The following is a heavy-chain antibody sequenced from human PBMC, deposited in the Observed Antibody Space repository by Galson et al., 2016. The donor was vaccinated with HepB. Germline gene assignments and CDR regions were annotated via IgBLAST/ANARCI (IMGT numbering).Heavy chain of an antibody. CDR1: GFTFRNYA. J-gene: IGHJ4*02. V-gene: IGHV3-23*01. D-gene: IGHD6-19*01. CDR3: TTWLSHHFDY. CDR2: IDGPTPNT. Sequence: SLRLSCAASGFTFRNYALSWVRRAPGKGLEWVSHIDGPTPNTHHADSVRGRFSIYRDNSRDTLYLQMDSLTAEDSAIYYCTTWLSHHFDYWGQGTRVTVSS.